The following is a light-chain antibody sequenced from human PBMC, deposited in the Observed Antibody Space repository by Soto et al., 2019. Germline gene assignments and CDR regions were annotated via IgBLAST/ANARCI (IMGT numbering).Light chain of an antibody. J-gene: IGLJ3*02. CDR1: SSNIGSNY. CDR2: SDN. V-gene: IGLV1-47*02. Sequence: QPVLTQPPSASGTPGQRVTISCSGSSSNIGSNYVYWYQQLPGTAPKLLTYSDNQRPSGVPDRFSGSKSGTSASLAISGLRSEDEADYSCAAWDDSLSGPVFGGGTKVTVL. CDR3: AAWDDSLSGPV.